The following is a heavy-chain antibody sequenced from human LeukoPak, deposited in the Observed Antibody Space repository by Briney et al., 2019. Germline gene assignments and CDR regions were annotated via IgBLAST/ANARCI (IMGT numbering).Heavy chain of an antibody. V-gene: IGHV4-39*07. Sequence: TSETLSLTCTVSGGSISSSSYYWGWIRQPPGKGLEWIGSIYYSGSTYYNPSLKSRVTISVDTSKNQFSLKLSSVTAADTAVYYCARASSGYPARTFDYWGQGTLVTVSS. CDR2: IYYSGST. D-gene: IGHD3-22*01. J-gene: IGHJ4*02. CDR3: ARASSGYPARTFDY. CDR1: GGSISSSSYY.